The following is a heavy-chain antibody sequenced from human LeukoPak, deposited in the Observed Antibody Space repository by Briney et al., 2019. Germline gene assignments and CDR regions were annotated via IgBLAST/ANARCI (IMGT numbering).Heavy chain of an antibody. Sequence: GESLQISCQISGYSLTNNWIGWVRQVPGKGLEWMGLIYPGDSDTRYSPSFQGQVTFSVDASISTAYLQLSGLRASDTAIYYCVRFGLTSSLDYWGQGTLVTVSS. CDR3: VRFGLTSSLDY. J-gene: IGHJ4*02. CDR2: IYPGDSDT. V-gene: IGHV5-51*01. D-gene: IGHD6-13*01. CDR1: GYSLTNNW.